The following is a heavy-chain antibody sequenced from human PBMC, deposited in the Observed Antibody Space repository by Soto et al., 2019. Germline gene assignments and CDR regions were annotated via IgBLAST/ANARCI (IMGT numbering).Heavy chain of an antibody. CDR2: ISGSGGST. V-gene: IGHV3-23*01. Sequence: TGGSLRLSCAASGFTFSSYAMSWVRQAPGKGLEWVSAISGSGGSTYYADSVKGRFTISRDNSKNTLYLQMNSLRAEDTAVYYCAKEYSNYDYYYYYMDVWGKGTTVTVSS. CDR3: AKEYSNYDYYYYYMDV. CDR1: GFTFSSYA. J-gene: IGHJ6*03. D-gene: IGHD4-4*01.